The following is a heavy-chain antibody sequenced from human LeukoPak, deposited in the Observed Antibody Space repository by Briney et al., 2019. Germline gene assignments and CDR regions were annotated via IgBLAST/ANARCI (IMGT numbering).Heavy chain of an antibody. J-gene: IGHJ4*02. Sequence: GGSLRLSCAASGFTFSSFAIHRGCQAPGKGLEWVAVISYDGSDKYYADSVKGRFTLSRDNSKNTVYLQMNSLRVEDTAVYYCARVILMVYVMADYWGQGTLVTVSS. CDR3: ARVILMVYVMADY. V-gene: IGHV3-30*04. D-gene: IGHD2-15*01. CDR2: ISYDGSDK. CDR1: GFTFSSFA.